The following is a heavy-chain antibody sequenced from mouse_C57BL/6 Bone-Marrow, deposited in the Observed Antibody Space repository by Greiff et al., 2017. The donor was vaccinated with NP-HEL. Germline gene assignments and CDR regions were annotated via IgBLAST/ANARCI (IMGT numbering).Heavy chain of an antibody. D-gene: IGHD2-4*01. Sequence: VQLQQSGAELVRPGTSVKMSCKASGYTFTNYWIGWAKQRPGHGLEWIGDIYPGGGYTNYNEKFKGKATLTAAKSSSTDYMQFNSLTSEDSAIYYCVSYDYVSWFAYWGQGTLVTVSA. CDR3: VSYDYVSWFAY. CDR2: IYPGGGYT. J-gene: IGHJ3*01. CDR1: GYTFTNYW. V-gene: IGHV1-63*01.